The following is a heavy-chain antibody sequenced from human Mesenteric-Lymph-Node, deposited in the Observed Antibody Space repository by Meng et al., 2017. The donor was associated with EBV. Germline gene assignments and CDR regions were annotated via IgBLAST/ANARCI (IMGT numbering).Heavy chain of an antibody. Sequence: VQLPEAGPGLGKPSGTLSLTCAVSGGSISGNNWWSWIRQPPGKGLEWIGEVFHIGSTNYNPSLKSRVTISLDKSKNQFSLKLTSVTAADTAVYFCARVSEISGTWLDCWGQGTLVTVSS. CDR1: GGSISGNNW. D-gene: IGHD1-7*01. V-gene: IGHV4-4*02. CDR2: VFHIGST. CDR3: ARVSEISGTWLDC. J-gene: IGHJ1*01.